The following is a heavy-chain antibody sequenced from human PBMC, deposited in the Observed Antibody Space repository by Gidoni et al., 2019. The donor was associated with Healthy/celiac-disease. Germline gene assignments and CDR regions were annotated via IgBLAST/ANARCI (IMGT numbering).Heavy chain of an antibody. CDR1: GYSFTSYW. CDR2: IDPSDSYT. CDR3: ARHTPTSYSSGWSYKKNPSGEQYFQH. V-gene: IGHV5-10-1*03. Sequence: EVQLVQSGAEVKKPGESLRISCKGSGYSFTSYWISWVRQMPGKGLEWMGRIDPSDSYTNYSPSFQGHVTISADKSISTAYLQWSSLKASDTAMYYCARHTPTSYSSGWSYKKNPSGEQYFQHWGQGTLVTVSS. J-gene: IGHJ1*01. D-gene: IGHD6-19*01.